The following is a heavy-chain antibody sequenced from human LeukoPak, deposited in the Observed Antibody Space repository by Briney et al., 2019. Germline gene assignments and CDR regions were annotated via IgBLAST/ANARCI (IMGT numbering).Heavy chain of an antibody. Sequence: EPGGSLRLSCAASGFTFSSYAMHWVRQAPGKGLEWVAVISYDGSNKYYADSVKGRFTISRDNSKNTLYLQMNSLRAEDTAVYYCASAHATVTTFVAFIWGQGTLVTVSS. CDR3: ASAHATVTTFVAFI. V-gene: IGHV3-30*04. J-gene: IGHJ4*02. CDR1: GFTFSSYA. D-gene: IGHD4-17*01. CDR2: ISYDGSNK.